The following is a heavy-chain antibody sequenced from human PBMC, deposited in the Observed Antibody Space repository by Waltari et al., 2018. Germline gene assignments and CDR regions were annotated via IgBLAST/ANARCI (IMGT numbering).Heavy chain of an antibody. CDR2: VDPEDGET. CDR3: ATTDLDEGWELLPWVY. CDR1: GDTFTDYY. D-gene: IGHD1-26*01. J-gene: IGHJ4*02. V-gene: IGHV1-69-2*01. Sequence: EVQLVQSGAEVKKPGATVKISCKASGDTFTDYYMHWVQQAPGKGLEWMGRVDPEDGETIYAEKFQGRVTITADTSTDTAYMELSSLRSEDTAVYYCATTDLDEGWELLPWVYWGQGTLVTVSS.